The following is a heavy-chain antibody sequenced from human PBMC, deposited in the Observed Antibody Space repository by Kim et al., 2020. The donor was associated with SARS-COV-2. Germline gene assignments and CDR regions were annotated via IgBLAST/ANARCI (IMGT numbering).Heavy chain of an antibody. V-gene: IGHV4-4*02. J-gene: IGHJ4*02. D-gene: IGHD3-10*01. Sequence: PSLKSRVTISVDKSKNQFSLKLSSVTAADTAVYYCARDSRITMVRGVFDYWGQGTLVTVSS. CDR3: ARDSRITMVRGVFDY.